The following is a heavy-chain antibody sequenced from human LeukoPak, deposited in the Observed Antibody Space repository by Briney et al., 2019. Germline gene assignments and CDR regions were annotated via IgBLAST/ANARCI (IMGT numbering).Heavy chain of an antibody. CDR1: GFTFSSYG. CDR3: AKVAVGATSYSDY. Sequence: GGSLRLSCAASGFTFSSYGMHWVGQAPGKRLEWVAFIRYDGSNKYYADSVKGRFTISRDNSKNTLYLQMNSLRAEDTAVYYCAKVAVGATSYSDYWGQGTLVTVSS. V-gene: IGHV3-30*02. CDR2: IRYDGSNK. D-gene: IGHD1-26*01. J-gene: IGHJ4*02.